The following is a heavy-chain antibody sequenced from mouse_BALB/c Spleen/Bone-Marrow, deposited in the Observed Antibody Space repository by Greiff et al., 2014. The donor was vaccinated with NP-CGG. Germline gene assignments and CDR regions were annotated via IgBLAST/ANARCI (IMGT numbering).Heavy chain of an antibody. CDR1: GFTFSSYD. CDR2: IGSGGSYT. J-gene: IGHJ3*01. Sequence: EVKVEESGGDLVRPGGSLKLSCAASGFTFSSYDMSWVRQTPDKRLEWVATIGSGGSYTYYPDSVKGRFTISIDNAKNTLYLQMSSLKSEDTAMYYCSRLSYDYNGAWFAYWGQGTLVTVSA. CDR3: SRLSYDYNGAWFAY. D-gene: IGHD2-4*01. V-gene: IGHV5-6*02.